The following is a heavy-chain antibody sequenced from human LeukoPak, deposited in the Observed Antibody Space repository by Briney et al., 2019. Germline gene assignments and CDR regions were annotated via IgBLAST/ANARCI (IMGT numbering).Heavy chain of an antibody. V-gene: IGHV4-61*02. CDR1: GGSISSGSYY. CDR3: ARAGYTYYYGSGSYAYYYYYGMDV. Sequence: SETLSLTCTVSGGSISSGSYYWSWIRQPAGKGLEWIGRIYASGSTNYNPSLKGRVTISVDTSKNQFSLKLSSVTAADTAVYYCARAGYTYYYGSGSYAYYYYYGMDVWGQGTTVTVSS. CDR2: IYASGST. D-gene: IGHD3-10*01. J-gene: IGHJ6*02.